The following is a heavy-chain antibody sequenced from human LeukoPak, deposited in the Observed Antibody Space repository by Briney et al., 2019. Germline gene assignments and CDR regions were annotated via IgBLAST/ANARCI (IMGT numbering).Heavy chain of an antibody. CDR1: GGSISSYY. J-gene: IGHJ4*02. CDR3: ARDGPHYYFDY. CDR2: IYYSGST. Sequence: SETLSLTCTVSGGSISSYYWSWIRQPPGKGLEWIGYIYYSGSTNYNPSLKSRVTISVDTSKNQFSLKLNSVTAADTAVYYCARDGPHYYFDYWGQGTLVTVSS. V-gene: IGHV4-59*12.